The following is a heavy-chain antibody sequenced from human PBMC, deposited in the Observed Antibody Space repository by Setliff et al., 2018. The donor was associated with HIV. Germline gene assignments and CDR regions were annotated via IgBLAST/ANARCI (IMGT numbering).Heavy chain of an antibody. V-gene: IGHV5-51*01. J-gene: IGHJ6*02. CDR3: ARLDTSGYSHYTFYDMGV. CDR1: GYSFASNL. Sequence: GESLKISCKGSGYSFASNLIGWVRQLPGKGLKWMGVIYGTGFGARYSPSFEGQVTISADGSIAPAYLQWSSLKASDTAVYYCARLDTSGYSHYTFYDMGVWGQGTTVTVSS. D-gene: IGHD3-22*01. CDR2: IYGTGFGA.